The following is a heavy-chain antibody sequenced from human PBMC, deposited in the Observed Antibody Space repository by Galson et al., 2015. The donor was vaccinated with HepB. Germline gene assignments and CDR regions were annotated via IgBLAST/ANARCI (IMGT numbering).Heavy chain of an antibody. CDR3: APGARDPHS. CDR2: ISGAGSDT. CDR1: GFTFSASY. V-gene: IGHV3-11*03. J-gene: IGHJ4*02. Sequence: SLRLSCAASGFTFSASYMTWIRQTPGKGLEYLSYISGAGSDTHYADSVMGRFTISRDNAKSSLYLQMNNLRVDDTAVYYCAPGARDPHSWGQGTLVTVSS.